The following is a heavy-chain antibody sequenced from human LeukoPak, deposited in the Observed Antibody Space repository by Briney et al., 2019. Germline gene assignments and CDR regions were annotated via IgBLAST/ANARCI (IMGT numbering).Heavy chain of an antibody. CDR1: GGTFSSYA. D-gene: IGHD6-13*01. CDR3: ARDPLSYSSSWYFDY. V-gene: IGHV1-69*13. Sequence: SVKVSCKASGGTFSSYAISWVRQAPGQGLEWMGGIIPIFGTANYAQKFQGRVTITADESTSTAYMELSSLRSEDTAVYYCARDPLSYSSSWYFDYWGQGTLVTVSS. CDR2: IIPIFGTA. J-gene: IGHJ4*02.